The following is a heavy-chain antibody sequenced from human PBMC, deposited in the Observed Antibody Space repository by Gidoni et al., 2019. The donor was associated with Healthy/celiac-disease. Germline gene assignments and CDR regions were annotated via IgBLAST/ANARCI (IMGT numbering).Heavy chain of an antibody. CDR1: GVTVSSNY. D-gene: IGHD3-10*01. V-gene: IGHV3-66*01. J-gene: IGHJ1*01. Sequence: EVQLVESGGGLVQPGGSLRLSCAASGVTVSSNYMSWVRQAPGKGLEWVSVIYSGGSTYYADSVKGRFTISRDNSKNTLYLQMNSLSAEDTAVYYCARDYYGSGSYNQHWGQGTLVTVSS. CDR2: IYSGGST. CDR3: ARDYYGSGSYNQH.